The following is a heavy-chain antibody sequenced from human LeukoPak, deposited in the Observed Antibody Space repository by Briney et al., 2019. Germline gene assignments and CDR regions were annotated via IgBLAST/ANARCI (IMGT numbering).Heavy chain of an antibody. D-gene: IGHD6-13*01. J-gene: IGHJ4*02. CDR1: GYTLTELS. Sequence: ASVTVSCKVSGYTLTELSMHWVRQAPGKGLEWMGGFDPEDGETIYAQKFQGRVTITEDTSTDTAYMELSSLRSEDTAVYYCATGPTAGTPFEYWCQGTLVTVSS. V-gene: IGHV1-24*01. CDR3: ATGPTAGTPFEY. CDR2: FDPEDGET.